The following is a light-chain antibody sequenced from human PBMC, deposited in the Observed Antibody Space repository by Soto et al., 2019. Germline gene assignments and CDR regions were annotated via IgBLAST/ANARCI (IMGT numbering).Light chain of an antibody. J-gene: IGKJ4*01. V-gene: IGKV3-11*01. CDR1: QSVSSY. Sequence: EIVLTQSPATLSLSPGERATLSCRASQSVSSYLAWYQQKPGQAPRLLIYDASNRATGIPARFSGSGSGTDFTLTISSLEPEDFAVYYCQQYSSSSLSFGGGTKVDIK. CDR2: DAS. CDR3: QQYSSSSLS.